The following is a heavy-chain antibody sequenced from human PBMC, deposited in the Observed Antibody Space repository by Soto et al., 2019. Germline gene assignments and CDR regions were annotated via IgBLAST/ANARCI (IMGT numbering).Heavy chain of an antibody. J-gene: IGHJ3*02. V-gene: IGHV4-31*03. D-gene: IGHD3-9*01. CDR3: ARTRYTIFSDAFAI. CDR2: IYYSGST. CDR1: GGSISSGGYY. Sequence: SETLSLTCTVSGGSISSGGYYWSWIRQHPGKGLEWIGYIYYSGSTYYNPSLKSRVTISVDTSKNQFSLKLSSVTAADTAVYYCARTRYTIFSDAFAIWGQGTMVTVSS.